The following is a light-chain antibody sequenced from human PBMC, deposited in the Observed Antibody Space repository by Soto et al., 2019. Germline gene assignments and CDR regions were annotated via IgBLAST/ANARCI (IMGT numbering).Light chain of an antibody. CDR1: QSVSSSY. Sequence: EIVLTQSPGTLSLSPGERATLSCRASQSVSSSYLAWYQQKPGQAPRLLVYGSSNRATGVSDRFSGSGSGTDFTLTISRLEPEDFAVYYCLQSDNSPRTFGQGTKVEI. CDR3: LQSDNSPRT. J-gene: IGKJ1*01. CDR2: GSS. V-gene: IGKV3-20*01.